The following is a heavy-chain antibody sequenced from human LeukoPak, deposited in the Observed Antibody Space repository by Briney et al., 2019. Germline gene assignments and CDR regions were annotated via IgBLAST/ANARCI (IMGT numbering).Heavy chain of an antibody. CDR1: GGSISSGSYY. Sequence: PSQTLSLTCTVSGGSISSGSYYWSWIRQPAGKGLEWIGEINHSGSTNYNPSLKSRVTISVDTSKNQFSLKLSSVTAADTAVYYCASLWTAYYYDSSWGQGTLVTVSS. D-gene: IGHD3-22*01. J-gene: IGHJ5*02. CDR2: INHSGST. V-gene: IGHV4-61*09. CDR3: ASLWTAYYYDSS.